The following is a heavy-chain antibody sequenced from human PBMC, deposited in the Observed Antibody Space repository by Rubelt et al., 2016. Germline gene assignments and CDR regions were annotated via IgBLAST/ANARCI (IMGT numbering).Heavy chain of an antibody. CDR2: IKEDGSAK. CDR1: GFTFDRYW. D-gene: IGHD3-10*01. CDR3: ARFGGGGPEY. V-gene: IGHV3-7*01. J-gene: IGHJ4*02. Sequence: EVQLVESGGGLVQPGGSLRLSCAASGFTFDRYWMTWIRQAPGKGLEWVANIKEDGSAKNYVDSVKGRFTISRDNSKNTRYLQMNSLRAEDTAVYYCARFGGGGPEYWGQGTLVTVSS.